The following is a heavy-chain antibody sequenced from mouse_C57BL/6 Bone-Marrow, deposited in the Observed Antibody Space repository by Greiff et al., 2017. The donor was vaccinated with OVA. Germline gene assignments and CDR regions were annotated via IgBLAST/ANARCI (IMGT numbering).Heavy chain of an antibody. V-gene: IGHV1-77*01. CDR3: ARKGFLDY. Sequence: VQLMESGAELVKPGASVKISCKASGYTFTDYYMNWVKQRPGQGLEWIGKIDPGSGGTNYNEKFKGKATLTADKSSSTAYMQLSSLTSEDSAVYFCARKGFLDYWGQGTTLTVSS. CDR1: GYTFTDYY. J-gene: IGHJ2*01. CDR2: IDPGSGGT.